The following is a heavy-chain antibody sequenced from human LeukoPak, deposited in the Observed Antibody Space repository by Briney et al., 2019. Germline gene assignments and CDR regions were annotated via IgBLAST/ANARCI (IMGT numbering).Heavy chain of an antibody. CDR1: GYTLSQLS. Sequence: ASVKVSCKVSGYTLSQLSMHWVRHAPGKGLEWMGGFDPEDGETIYAQKFQGRVTMTEDTSTDTAYMELSSLRSEDTAVYYCATDGDYGWGSQWHLHWGQGTLVTVSS. D-gene: IGHD3-10*01. CDR3: ATDGDYGWGSQWHLH. J-gene: IGHJ1*01. V-gene: IGHV1-24*01. CDR2: FDPEDGET.